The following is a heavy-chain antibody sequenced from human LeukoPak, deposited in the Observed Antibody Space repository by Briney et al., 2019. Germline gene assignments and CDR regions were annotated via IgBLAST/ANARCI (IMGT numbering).Heavy chain of an antibody. CDR1: GFTFSSYG. CDR3: ARGATNDFWTGYGWFDP. D-gene: IGHD3/OR15-3a*01. J-gene: IGHJ5*02. V-gene: IGHV3-30*19. Sequence: GGSLRLSCAASGFTFSSYGMHWVRQAPGKGLEWVAATSYDENNKFYRNSVKGRFTISRDNSKNMLYLQMDSLRTDDTAIYSCARGATNDFWTGYGWFDPWGQGTLVTVSS. CDR2: TSYDENNK.